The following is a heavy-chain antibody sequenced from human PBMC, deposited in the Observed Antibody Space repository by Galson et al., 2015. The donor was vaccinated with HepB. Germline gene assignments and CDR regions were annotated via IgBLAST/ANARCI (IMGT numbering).Heavy chain of an antibody. CDR1: GFTFSDYY. J-gene: IGHJ3*02. D-gene: IGHD1-1*01. Sequence: SLRLSCAASGFTFSDYYMSWLRQAPGKGLECVSYISSIASTIYYADSVKGRFTISRDNAKNSLYLQMNSLRAEDTAIYYCTRDVVNWRGRAVDIWGQGTMVTVSS. CDR3: TRDVVNWRGRAVDI. CDR2: ISSIASTI. V-gene: IGHV3-11*01.